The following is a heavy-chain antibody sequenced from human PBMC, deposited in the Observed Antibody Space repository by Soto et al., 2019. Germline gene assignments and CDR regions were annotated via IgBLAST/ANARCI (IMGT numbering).Heavy chain of an antibody. CDR2: INHSGST. J-gene: IGHJ4*02. CDR1: GGSFSGYY. Sequence: SETLSLTCAVYGGSFSGYYWSWIRQPPGKGLEWIGEINHSGSTNYNPSLKSRVTISVDTSKNQFSLKLSSVTAADTAVYYCAREMITFGGVIGTFGYWGLGTLVTVSS. V-gene: IGHV4-34*01. CDR3: AREMITFGGVIGTFGY. D-gene: IGHD3-16*02.